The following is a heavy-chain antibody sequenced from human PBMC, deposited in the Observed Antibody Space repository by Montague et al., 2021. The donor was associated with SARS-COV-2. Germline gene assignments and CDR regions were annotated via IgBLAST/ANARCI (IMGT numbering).Heavy chain of an antibody. CDR3: ARGREYSSSAGFDY. CDR1: GGSISSYC. V-gene: IGHV4-59*01. Sequence: SETLSLTCTVSGGSISSYCWSWIRQPPGKGLEWIGYIYYSGRTNYNPSXXSRVTISVDTSKNQFSLKLSSVTAADTAVYYCARGREYSSSAGFDYWGQGTLVTVSS. CDR2: IYYSGRT. J-gene: IGHJ4*02. D-gene: IGHD6-6*01.